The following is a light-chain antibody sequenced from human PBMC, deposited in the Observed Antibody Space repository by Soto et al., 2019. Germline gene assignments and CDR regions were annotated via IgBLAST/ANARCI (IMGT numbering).Light chain of an antibody. Sequence: DMQMTQSPSSLSASVGDRVTITCRASQGLGNYLAWYQQKPGKAPKLLIYSASSLQSGVPSRFSGSGSGTDFTLTISGLHPEDVANYYCLTSNGPPLSLGGGKKVEI. CDR3: LTSNGPPLS. V-gene: IGKV1-27*01. CDR1: QGLGNY. J-gene: IGKJ4*01. CDR2: SAS.